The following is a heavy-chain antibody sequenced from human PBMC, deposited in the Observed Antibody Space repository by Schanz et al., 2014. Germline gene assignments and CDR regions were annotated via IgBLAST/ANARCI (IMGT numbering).Heavy chain of an antibody. CDR2: ISAYNGNT. J-gene: IGHJ4*02. Sequence: QVHLVQSGAEVHKPGASLKISCKASGYTFTSYGINWVRQAPGQGLEWMGWISAYNGNTNYAQKLQGRVTMTTDTSTSTAYMELRSLRSDDTAVYYCARGGYSSGWYDRDIAHFDYWGQGTLVTVSS. CDR1: GYTFTSYG. CDR3: ARGGYSSGWYDRDIAHFDY. V-gene: IGHV1-18*01. D-gene: IGHD6-19*01.